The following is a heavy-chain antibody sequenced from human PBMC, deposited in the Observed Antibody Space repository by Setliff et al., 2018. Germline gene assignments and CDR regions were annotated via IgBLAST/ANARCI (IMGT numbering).Heavy chain of an antibody. Sequence: ASVKVSCKASGYTFTSYDINWVRQAPGQGLEWMGWMNPNSGNTGFAQNFQGRVTMTRNTPISTAYMELSALRSDDTAVYYCARRFSSGNYNNLGYWGQGALVTVSS. V-gene: IGHV1-8*01. J-gene: IGHJ4*02. D-gene: IGHD3-10*01. CDR1: GYTFTSYD. CDR3: ARRFSSGNYNNLGY. CDR2: MNPNSGNT.